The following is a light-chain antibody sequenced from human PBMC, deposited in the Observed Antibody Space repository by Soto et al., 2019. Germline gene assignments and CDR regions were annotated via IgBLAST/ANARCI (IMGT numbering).Light chain of an antibody. J-gene: IGKJ1*01. CDR1: QSVSSSY. Sequence: EIVLTQSRCTLSLSPGERAILSCRASQSVSSSYLAWYQQKPGQAPRLLIYGASSRATGIPDRFSGSGSGTDFTITISRLEPEDFAVYYCQQYGSSPPWWTFGQGTKVEIK. CDR3: QQYGSSPPWWT. CDR2: GAS. V-gene: IGKV3-20*01.